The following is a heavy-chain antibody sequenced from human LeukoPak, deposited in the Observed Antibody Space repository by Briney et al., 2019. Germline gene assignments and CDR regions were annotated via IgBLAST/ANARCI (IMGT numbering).Heavy chain of an antibody. V-gene: IGHV4-59*01. CDR1: GGSIRNYF. CDR3: AREVFGVDYYYYMDV. J-gene: IGHJ6*03. CDR2: MHYSGST. Sequence: PSETLSLTCTVSGGSIRNYFWSWIRQPPGKGLEWIGYMHYSGSTNYNPSLRSRLTISLDTSKNQFSLKLSSVTAADTAVYYCAREVFGVDYYYYMDVWGKGTTVLVSS. D-gene: IGHD3-3*01.